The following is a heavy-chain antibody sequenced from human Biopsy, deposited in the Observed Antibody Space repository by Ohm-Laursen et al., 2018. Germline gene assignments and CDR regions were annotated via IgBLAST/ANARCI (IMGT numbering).Heavy chain of an antibody. CDR3: VNEVHCRHY. CDR1: GKTFSDYQ. V-gene: IGHV4-34*08. CDR2: INQAGTT. J-gene: IGHJ4*02. Sequence: SDTLSLTCAVFGKTFSDYQWSWIRQPPGKGLEWIGQINQAGTTNYNPSLKSRVSISADASKYEFSLRLTSVTVADPAVYLCVNEVHCRHYWGLGAQVTVSS. D-gene: IGHD2-15*01.